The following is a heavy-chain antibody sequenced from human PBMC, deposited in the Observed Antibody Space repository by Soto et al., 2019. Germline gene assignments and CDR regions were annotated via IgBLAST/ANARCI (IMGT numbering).Heavy chain of an antibody. CDR1: GFTFSNAW. V-gene: IGHV3-15*01. Sequence: GGSLRLSCAASGFTFSNAWMSWVRQAPGKGLEWVGRIKSKTDGGTTDYAAPVKGRLTISRDDSKNTLYLQMNSLKTEDTAVYYCTTDLGYCSSTSCYRFDYWGQGTLVTVSS. CDR3: TTDLGYCSSTSCYRFDY. D-gene: IGHD2-2*01. CDR2: IKSKTDGGTT. J-gene: IGHJ4*02.